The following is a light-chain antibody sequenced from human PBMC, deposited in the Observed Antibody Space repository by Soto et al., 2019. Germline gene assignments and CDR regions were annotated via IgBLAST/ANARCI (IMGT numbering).Light chain of an antibody. J-gene: IGKJ1*01. CDR2: EAS. V-gene: IGKV3-20*01. Sequence: EIVLTQSPGTLSLSPGERATLSCRASQSVSSSYLAWYQQKPGQPPRLLISEASTRATGIPDRFSGSGSGTHFTLTISSLEPEDFAVHYCQQYGRSPPSWTFGQGTKVEI. CDR3: QQYGRSPPSWT. CDR1: QSVSSSY.